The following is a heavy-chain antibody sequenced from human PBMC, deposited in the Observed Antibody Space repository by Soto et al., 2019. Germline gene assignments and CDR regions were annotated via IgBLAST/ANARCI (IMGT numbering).Heavy chain of an antibody. V-gene: IGHV3-23*01. CDR3: AKRRGSPAGHIYMDV. CDR1: GFTFSNYP. D-gene: IGHD2-15*01. J-gene: IGHJ6*03. CDR2: SSGGGGGT. Sequence: GGSLRLSCAASGFTFSNYPMSWFRQAPGKGLEWVSSSSGGGGGTYYADSVKGRFTISRDNSKNTLYLQMNSLRDEDTAVYYCAKRRGSPAGHIYMDVSGEGTTVTV.